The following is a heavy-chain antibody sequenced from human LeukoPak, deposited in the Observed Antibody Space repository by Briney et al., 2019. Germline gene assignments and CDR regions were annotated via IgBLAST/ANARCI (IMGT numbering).Heavy chain of an antibody. J-gene: IGHJ6*02. CDR2: INPNSGGT. CDR3: ARDITPVYYDFWSGYSDYYYGMDV. V-gene: IGHV1-2*02. D-gene: IGHD3-3*01. CDR1: GYTFTGYY. Sequence: ASVKVSCKASGYTFTGYYMHWVRQAPGQGLEWMGWINPNSGGTNYAQKFQGRVTMTRDTSISTAYKELSRLRSDDTAVYYCARDITPVYYDFWSGYSDYYYGMDVWGQGTTVTVSS.